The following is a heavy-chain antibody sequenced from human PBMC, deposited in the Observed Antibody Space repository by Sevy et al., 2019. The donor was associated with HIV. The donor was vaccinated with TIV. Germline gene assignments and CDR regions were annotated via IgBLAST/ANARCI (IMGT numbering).Heavy chain of an antibody. D-gene: IGHD3-10*01. CDR2: ISSSANYI. CDR3: ARPYGSGSWQAFDI. V-gene: IGHV3-21*01. Sequence: GGSLRLSCSASGFTFSTYTMNWVRQAPGKGLEWVSSISSSANYIYYADSLKGRFTISRDNAKNSLYLQMNSLRAEDTAVYHCARPYGSGSWQAFDIWGQGTMVTVSS. J-gene: IGHJ3*02. CDR1: GFTFSTYT.